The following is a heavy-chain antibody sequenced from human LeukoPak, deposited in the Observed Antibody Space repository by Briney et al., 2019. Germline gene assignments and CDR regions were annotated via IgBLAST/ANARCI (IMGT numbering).Heavy chain of an antibody. V-gene: IGHV4-59*01. J-gene: IGHJ6*02. CDR1: GGSISSYY. Sequence: SETLSLTCTVSGGSISSYYWSWIRQPPGKGLEWIGYICYSGSTNYNPSLKNRVTISVDTSKNQFSLKLSSVTAADTAVYYCAREEVYYGMDVWGQGTTVTVSS. CDR2: ICYSGST. CDR3: AREEVYYGMDV.